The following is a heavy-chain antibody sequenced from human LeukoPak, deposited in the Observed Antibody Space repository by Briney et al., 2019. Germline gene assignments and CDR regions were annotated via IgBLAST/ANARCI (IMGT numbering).Heavy chain of an antibody. Sequence: GGSLRLSCAASGFTVSSKYMSWVRQAPGKGLEWVSTLYSNGNTYYAVSVKRRFTISIDNAKNSLSLQMNSLRAEDTAVYYCARDYYDGSAYYSYYEYWGQGTLVTVSS. V-gene: IGHV3-53*01. D-gene: IGHD3-22*01. CDR2: LYSNGNT. CDR3: ARDYYDGSAYYSYYEY. J-gene: IGHJ4*02. CDR1: GFTVSSKY.